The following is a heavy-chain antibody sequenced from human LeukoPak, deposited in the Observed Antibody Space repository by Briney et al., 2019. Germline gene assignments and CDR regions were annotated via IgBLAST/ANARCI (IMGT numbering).Heavy chain of an antibody. CDR3: AREGGGSYGYFDY. Sequence: GGSLRLSCAASGFTFYDSYMSWIRQAPGKGLEWLSYISSSGSTMYYADSVKGRFTISRDNAKNSLYLQINSLRAEDTAVYYCAREGGGSYGYFDYWGQGTLVTVSS. V-gene: IGHV3-11*01. CDR2: ISSSGSTM. D-gene: IGHD3-16*01. CDR1: GFTFYDSY. J-gene: IGHJ4*02.